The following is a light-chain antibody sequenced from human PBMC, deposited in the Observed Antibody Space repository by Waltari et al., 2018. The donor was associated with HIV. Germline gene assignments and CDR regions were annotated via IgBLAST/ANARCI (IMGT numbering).Light chain of an antibody. J-gene: IGKJ3*01. Sequence: VLTQSPVTLSDSPGERVTLSCWASQRVHSYLSWYQQKPGQAPRLLIYDASKMATGIPSRFSGSGSVTDLTHASRSLEPEDLAVYFGQQNSNGPLITFGPGTKVDVK. CDR1: QRVHSY. CDR2: DAS. V-gene: IGKV3-11*01. CDR3: QQNSNGPLIT.